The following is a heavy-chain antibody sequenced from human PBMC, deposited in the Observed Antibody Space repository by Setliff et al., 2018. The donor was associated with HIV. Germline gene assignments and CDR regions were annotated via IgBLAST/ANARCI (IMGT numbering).Heavy chain of an antibody. CDR2: TTSNGRTT. CDR1: GFTFSAYA. J-gene: IGHJ6*02. CDR3: ARRETGVPYFGTFYYNGMDV. Sequence: GGSLRLSCAASGFTFSAYAMTWVRRAPGKGLEWVSATTSNGRTTDYAESVRGRFTLSRDNSRNTLYLHMTSLRADDTAVYYCARRETGVPYFGTFYYNGMDVWGQGTPVTVSS. D-gene: IGHD3-10*01. V-gene: IGHV3-23*01.